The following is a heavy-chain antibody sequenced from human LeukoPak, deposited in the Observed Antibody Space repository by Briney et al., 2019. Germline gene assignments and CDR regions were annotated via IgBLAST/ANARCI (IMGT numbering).Heavy chain of an antibody. V-gene: IGHV4-61*01. D-gene: IGHD3-22*01. CDR1: GGSISSGSYY. Sequence: PSETLSLTCSVSGGSISSGSYYWSWIRQPPGKGLEWIGYIYYSGSTNYNPSLKSRVTISGDTSKDQFSLKLSSVTAADTAVYFCARAFDSSGYYGPNAFDIWGQGTMVTVSS. J-gene: IGHJ3*02. CDR3: ARAFDSSGYYGPNAFDI. CDR2: IYYSGST.